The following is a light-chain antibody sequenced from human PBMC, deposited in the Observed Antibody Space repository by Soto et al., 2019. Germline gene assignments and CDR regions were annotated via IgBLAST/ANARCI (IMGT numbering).Light chain of an antibody. CDR3: QQYNNWPRT. CDR1: ESVSRN. CDR2: DTS. V-gene: IGKV3-15*01. Sequence: EVVMTQSPATLSVSPGERATLSCRASESVSRNLAWYQQKPGQAPRLLIYDTSIRAAGVPARFSGSRSGAEFTLTISSLQSEDFAVYYCQQYNNWPRTFGQGTKVDIK. J-gene: IGKJ1*01.